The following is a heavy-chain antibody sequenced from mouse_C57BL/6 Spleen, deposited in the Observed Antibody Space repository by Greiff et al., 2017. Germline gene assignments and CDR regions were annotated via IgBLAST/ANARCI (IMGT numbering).Heavy chain of an antibody. D-gene: IGHD3-3*01. Sequence: QVQLQQSGAELVRPGTSVKVSCKASGYAFTNYLIEWVKQRPGQGLEWIGVINPGSGGTNYNEKFKGKATLTADKSSSTAYMQLSSLTSEDSAVYFCARLEARGFAYWGQGTLVTVSA. CDR1: GYAFTNYL. CDR2: INPGSGGT. CDR3: ARLEARGFAY. J-gene: IGHJ3*01. V-gene: IGHV1-54*01.